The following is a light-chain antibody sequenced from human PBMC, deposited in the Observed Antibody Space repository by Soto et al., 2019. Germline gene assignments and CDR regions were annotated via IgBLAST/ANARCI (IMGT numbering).Light chain of an antibody. V-gene: IGLV2-14*01. CDR2: DVS. CDR3: SSYTSSSTL. CDR1: SSDVGGYNY. Sequence: QSALTQPASVSGSPGQSITISCTGTSSDVGGYNYVSWYQQHPGKAPILMIYDVSNRPSGVSNRFSGSKSGNTASLTISGLQAEDEADYYCSSYTSSSTLFGTGTTLTVL. J-gene: IGLJ1*01.